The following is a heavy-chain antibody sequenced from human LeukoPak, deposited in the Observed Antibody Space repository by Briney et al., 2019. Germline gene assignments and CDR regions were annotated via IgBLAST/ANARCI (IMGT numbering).Heavy chain of an antibody. V-gene: IGHV3-64*01. J-gene: IGHJ4*02. D-gene: IGHD1/OR15-1a*01. CDR3: VRLNSALDS. Sequence: GGSLRLSCAASGFTFSSYALHWVRQAPAKGLECVSAISSNGVSTYYANSVKGRFTISRDNSKNTLYLQMGSLRTEDTAGYYCVRLNSALDSWGQGTLVTVSS. CDR2: ISSNGVST. CDR1: GFTFSSYA.